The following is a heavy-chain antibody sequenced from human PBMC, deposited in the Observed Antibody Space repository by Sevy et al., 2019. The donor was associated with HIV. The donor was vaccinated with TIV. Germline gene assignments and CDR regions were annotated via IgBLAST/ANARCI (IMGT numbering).Heavy chain of an antibody. V-gene: IGHV3-23*01. CDR3: AKDRVSGTYYTGDLDY. CDR2: ITISGGST. J-gene: IGHJ4*02. Sequence: GGSLRLSCAASGFTFSTYAMTWVRQAPGKGLEWVSVITISGGSTYYADSVKGRFTISRDNSKNNLYLQMNSLRAEDTAVYYCAKDRVSGTYYTGDLDYWGQGTLVTVSS. D-gene: IGHD3-10*01. CDR1: GFTFSTYA.